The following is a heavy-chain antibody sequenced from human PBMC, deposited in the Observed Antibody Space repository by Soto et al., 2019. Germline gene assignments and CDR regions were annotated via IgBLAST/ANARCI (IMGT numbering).Heavy chain of an antibody. CDR3: ARRGYSYGLHYFDY. CDR2: IYYSGST. CDR1: GGSISSYY. Sequence: ASETLSLTCTVSGGSISSYYWSWIRQPPGKGLEWIGYIYYSGSTNYNPSLKSRVTISVDTSKNQFSLKLSSVTAADTAVYYCARRGYSYGLHYFDYWGQGTLVTVSS. V-gene: IGHV4-59*08. J-gene: IGHJ4*02. D-gene: IGHD5-18*01.